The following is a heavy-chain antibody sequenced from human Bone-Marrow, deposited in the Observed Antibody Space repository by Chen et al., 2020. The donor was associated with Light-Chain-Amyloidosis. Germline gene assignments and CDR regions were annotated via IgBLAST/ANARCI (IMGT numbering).Heavy chain of an antibody. CDR1: GGPIDSSY. CDR2: IYHSGNS. Sequence: QVQLQESGPGLVKPSETLSLTCTASGGPIDSSYWAWIRQPPGKGLEWIAGIYHSGNSYYNPSLKSRVTISVDTSKNQFSLRLTSVTAADTAVYYCGRYELLVPAYWGQGTLVTVSS. J-gene: IGHJ4*02. CDR3: GRYELLVPAY. D-gene: IGHD3-10*01. V-gene: IGHV4-38-2*02.